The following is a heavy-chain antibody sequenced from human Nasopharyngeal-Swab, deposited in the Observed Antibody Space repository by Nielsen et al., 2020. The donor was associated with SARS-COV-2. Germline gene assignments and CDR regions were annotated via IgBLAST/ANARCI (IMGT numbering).Heavy chain of an antibody. D-gene: IGHD3-3*01. V-gene: IGHV4-4*07. CDR3: ARGHEYYDFWSGYPGNAFDI. J-gene: IGHJ3*02. CDR1: GGSISSYY. CDR2: IYTSGST. Sequence: SETLSPTCTVSGGSISSYYWSWIRQPAGKGLEWIGLIYTSGSTNYNPSLKSRVTMSVDTSNNHFSLKLSSVTAADTAVYYCARGHEYYDFWSGYPGNAFDIWGQGTMVTVSS.